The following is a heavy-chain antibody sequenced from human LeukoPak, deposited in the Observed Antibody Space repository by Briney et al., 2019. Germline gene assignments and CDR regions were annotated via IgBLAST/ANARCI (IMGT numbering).Heavy chain of an antibody. CDR2: ISSSSSYI. J-gene: IGHJ4*02. CDR3: ARRVPRPFDY. Sequence: PGGSLRLSCAASGFTFSSYSMNWVRQAPGKGLEWFSSISSSSSYIYYADSVKGRVTISRDNAKNSLYLQMNSLRAEDTAVYYCARRVPRPFDYWGQGTLVTVSS. V-gene: IGHV3-21*01. CDR1: GFTFSSYS.